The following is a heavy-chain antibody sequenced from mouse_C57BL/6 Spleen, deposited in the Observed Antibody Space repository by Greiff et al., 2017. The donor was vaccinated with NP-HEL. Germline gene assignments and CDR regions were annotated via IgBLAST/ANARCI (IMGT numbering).Heavy chain of an antibody. CDR2: IYPGSGST. V-gene: IGHV1-55*01. J-gene: IGHJ2*01. CDR1: GYTFTSYW. Sequence: VQLQQSGAELVKPGASVKMSCKASGYTFTSYWITWVKQRPGQGLEWIGDIYPGSGSTNYNEKFKSKATLTVDTSSSTAYMQLSSLTSEDSAVYYCARIPYYYGSSYFDYWGQGTPLTVSS. CDR3: ARIPYYYGSSYFDY. D-gene: IGHD1-1*01.